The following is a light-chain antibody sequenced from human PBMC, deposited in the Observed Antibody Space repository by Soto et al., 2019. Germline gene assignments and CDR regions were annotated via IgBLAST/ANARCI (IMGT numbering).Light chain of an antibody. V-gene: IGLV2-14*01. J-gene: IGLJ1*01. CDR1: SSDVGGYNY. Sequence: QSALTQPASVSGSPGQSITISCTGTSSDVGGYNYVSWYQQHPGKAPKLMIYEVSNRPSGVSNCFSGSKSGNTASLTISGFQAEDEADYYCSSYTSSSTYVFGTGTKVTVL. CDR3: SSYTSSSTYV. CDR2: EVS.